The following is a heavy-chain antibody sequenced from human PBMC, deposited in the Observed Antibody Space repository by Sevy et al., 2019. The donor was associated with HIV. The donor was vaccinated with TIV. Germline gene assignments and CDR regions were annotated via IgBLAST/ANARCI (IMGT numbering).Heavy chain of an antibody. D-gene: IGHD2-15*01. CDR3: AKVGPLQNPTPWCY. Sequence: GGSLRLSCAASGFTFSSYGMHWVRQAPGKGLEWVAFIRYDGSNKYYADSVKGRFTISRDNSKNTLYLQMNSLRAEDTAVYYCAKVGPLQNPTPWCYWGQGTLVTVSS. J-gene: IGHJ4*02. V-gene: IGHV3-30*02. CDR2: IRYDGSNK. CDR1: GFTFSSYG.